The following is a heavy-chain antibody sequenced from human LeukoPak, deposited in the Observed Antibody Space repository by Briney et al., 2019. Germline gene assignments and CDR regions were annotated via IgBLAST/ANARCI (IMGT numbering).Heavy chain of an antibody. J-gene: IGHJ4*02. V-gene: IGHV3-23*01. CDR3: AKGRNGYLNYFDY. Sequence: GGSLRLSCAASGFTFSSYAMNWVRQAPGKGLQWVSSISDSGGSTYYADSVKGWFTISRDNSKNTLYLQMNSLRAEDTAVYYCAKGRNGYLNYFDYWGQGTLVTVSS. CDR1: GFTFSSYA. D-gene: IGHD5-24*01. CDR2: ISDSGGST.